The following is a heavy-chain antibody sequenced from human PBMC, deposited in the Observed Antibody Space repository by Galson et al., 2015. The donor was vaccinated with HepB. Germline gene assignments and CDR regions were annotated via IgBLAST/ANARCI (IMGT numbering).Heavy chain of an antibody. CDR2: IGSADDT. V-gene: IGHV3-13*01. Sequence: SLRLSCAASGFTFSTYDMYWVRQVPGKGLEWVSSIGSADDTYYPGSVKGRFTISRENAKNSLFLQMNSLRAGDTAVYYCARGATVLGVAIDLWGQGTMVTVS. D-gene: IGHD1-26*01. CDR1: GFTFSTYD. CDR3: ARGATVLGVAIDL. J-gene: IGHJ3*01.